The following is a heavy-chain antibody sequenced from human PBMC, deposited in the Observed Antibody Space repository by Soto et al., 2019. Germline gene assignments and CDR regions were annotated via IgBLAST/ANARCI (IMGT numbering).Heavy chain of an antibody. CDR1: GDSVSSNSAA. CDR3: ARAANIVVVVAATRSLTDAFDI. CDR2: TYYRSKWYN. V-gene: IGHV6-1*01. J-gene: IGHJ3*02. D-gene: IGHD2-15*01. Sequence: SQTLSLTCAISGDSVSSNSAAWNWIRQSPSRGLEWLGRTYYRSKWYNDYAVSVKSRITINPDTSKNQFSLQLNSATPEDTAVYYCARAANIVVVVAATRSLTDAFDIWGQGTMVTVSS.